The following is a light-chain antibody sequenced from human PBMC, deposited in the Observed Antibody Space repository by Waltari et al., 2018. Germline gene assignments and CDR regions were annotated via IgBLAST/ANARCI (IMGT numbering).Light chain of an antibody. V-gene: IGKV1-12*01. Sequence: DIQMTQSPSSVSASVGDRITITCRASQGLDTWLAWYQQKPGKAPKLLIYATSNLQSGVPSSFSASGSGTVFPLTSGNRQPEDFATYFGRQSSISPVTSGQGTRLEI. CDR1: QGLDTW. CDR2: ATS. CDR3: RQSSISPVT. J-gene: IGKJ5*01.